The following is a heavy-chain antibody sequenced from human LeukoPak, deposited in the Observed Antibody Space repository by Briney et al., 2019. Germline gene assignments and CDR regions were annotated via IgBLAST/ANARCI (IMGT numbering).Heavy chain of an antibody. CDR1: GGSFSGYY. CDR3: ARFADSSGYYYSYFDY. J-gene: IGHJ4*02. CDR2: IYYSGST. V-gene: IGHV4-34*01. D-gene: IGHD3-22*01. Sequence: SETLSLTCAVYGGSFSGYYWSWIRQPPGKGLEWIGSIYYSGSTYYNPSLKSRVTISVDTSKNQFSLKLSSVTAADTAVYYCARFADSSGYYYSYFDYWGQGTLVTVSS.